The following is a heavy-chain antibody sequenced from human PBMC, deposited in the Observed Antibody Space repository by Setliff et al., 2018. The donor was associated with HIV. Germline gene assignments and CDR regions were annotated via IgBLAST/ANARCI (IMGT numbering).Heavy chain of an antibody. CDR1: GFTFSSYA. CDR2: ISGSGGST. J-gene: IGHJ4*02. CDR3: AREGLRSGWSGSAVSRGTGMTEAERFDS. V-gene: IGHV3-23*01. D-gene: IGHD6-19*01. Sequence: GGSLRLSCAASGFTFSSYAMSWVRQAPGKGLEWVSAISGSGGSTYYAGSVKGRFTISRDNSKNTLYLQMNSLTGDDTGVYYCAREGLRSGWSGSAVSRGTGMTEAERFDSWGQGTLVTVSS.